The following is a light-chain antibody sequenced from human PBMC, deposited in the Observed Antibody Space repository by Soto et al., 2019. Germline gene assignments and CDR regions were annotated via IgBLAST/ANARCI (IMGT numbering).Light chain of an antibody. V-gene: IGKV1-39*01. CDR2: AAS. Sequence: DIQMTQSPSSLSAFVGDTVTINCRATDSIDRYLNWYQQKPGQAPRVLITAASTLESGVPSRFGGSGSGTDFTLTINNLQPEDFATYYCQRTYNAPFTFGPGTKVSIK. CDR1: DSIDRY. CDR3: QRTYNAPFT. J-gene: IGKJ3*01.